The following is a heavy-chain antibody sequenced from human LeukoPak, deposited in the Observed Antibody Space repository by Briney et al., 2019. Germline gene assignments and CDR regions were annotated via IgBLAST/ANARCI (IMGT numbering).Heavy chain of an antibody. D-gene: IGHD2-21*01. CDR2: IKRDGSQK. Sequence: GGSLRLSCGASGFTFSNYWMTWVRQAPGKGLEWVANIKRDGSQKNYVHSVKGRFTISRDNAENSLYLQMNSLRAEDTAVYYCARAYGSDEGLDYWGQGTLVTVSS. V-gene: IGHV3-7*05. CDR3: ARAYGSDEGLDY. CDR1: GFTFSNYW. J-gene: IGHJ4*02.